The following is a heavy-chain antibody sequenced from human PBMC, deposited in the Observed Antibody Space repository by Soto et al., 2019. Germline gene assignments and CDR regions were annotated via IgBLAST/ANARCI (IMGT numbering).Heavy chain of an antibody. CDR3: ARVMGTRDYGSGSFQKSSYYYGMDV. CDR2: ISAYNGNT. J-gene: IGHJ6*02. V-gene: IGHV1-18*01. D-gene: IGHD3-10*01. Sequence: VXSVKVSCKASGYTFTSHGISWVRQAPGQGLEWMGWISAYNGNTNYARKLQGRVTMTTDTSTSTAYMELRSLRSDDTAVYYCARVMGTRDYGSGSFQKSSYYYGMDVWGQGTTVPVSS. CDR1: GYTFTSHG.